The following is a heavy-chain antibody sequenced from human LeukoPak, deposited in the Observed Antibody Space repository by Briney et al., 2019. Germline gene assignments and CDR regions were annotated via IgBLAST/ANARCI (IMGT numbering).Heavy chain of an antibody. CDR1: GYTFSNYY. V-gene: IGHV1-46*01. Sequence: ASVKVSCKASGYTFSNYYMHWVRQAPGQGVEWGGIINPSGGSRSYAQKFQDRVTMTRDTSTSTVYMELSSLRSEDTAVYYCARGESILVVMISWLDPWGQGTLVTVP. CDR2: INPSGGSR. J-gene: IGHJ5*02. D-gene: IGHD2-8*01. CDR3: ARGESILVVMISWLDP.